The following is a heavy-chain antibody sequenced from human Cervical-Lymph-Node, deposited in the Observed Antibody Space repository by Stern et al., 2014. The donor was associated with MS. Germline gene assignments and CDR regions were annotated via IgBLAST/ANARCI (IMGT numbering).Heavy chain of an antibody. V-gene: IGHV1-8*01. CDR2: MNPDNDKS. CDR1: GYTFTNYD. Sequence: QVQLVQSGAEVKKPGASVRVSCKASGYTFTNYDIYWVRQTSGQGLEWMGWMNPDNDKSAYAQQFQGRVTMTRDTSISTAYMELNSLRSDDTAVYYCTTCFRTCAFRLPGGPRQHYYYNMDVWGQGTTVTVSS. D-gene: IGHD6-25*01. J-gene: IGHJ6*02. CDR3: TTCFRTCAFRLPGGPRQHYYYNMDV.